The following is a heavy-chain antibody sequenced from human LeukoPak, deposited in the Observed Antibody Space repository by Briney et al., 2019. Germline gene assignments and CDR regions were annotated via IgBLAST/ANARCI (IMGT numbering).Heavy chain of an antibody. V-gene: IGHV3-74*01. CDR2: INTDGSTT. CDR1: GFTFSSYW. Sequence: PGGSLRLSCAASGFTFSSYWMHWVRQAPGKGLVWVACINTDGSTTDYGDSGKGRFTLSTDNAKNTVYLQMNSLRAEDTAVYYCARDGTAANFDYWGQGTLLTVSS. D-gene: IGHD6-13*01. J-gene: IGHJ4*02. CDR3: ARDGTAANFDY.